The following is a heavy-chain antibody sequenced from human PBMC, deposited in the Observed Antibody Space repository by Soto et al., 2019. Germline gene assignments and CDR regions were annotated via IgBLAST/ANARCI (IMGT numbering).Heavy chain of an antibody. Sequence: LRLSCAASGFTFSSYGMHWVRQAPGKGLEWVAVIWYDGSNKYYADSVKGRFTISRDNSKNTLYLQMNSLRAEDTAVYYCARDSRYSGYDFYYYYYGMDVWGQGTTVTVSS. V-gene: IGHV3-33*01. CDR3: ARDSRYSGYDFYYYYYGMDV. D-gene: IGHD5-12*01. CDR2: IWYDGSNK. J-gene: IGHJ6*02. CDR1: GFTFSSYG.